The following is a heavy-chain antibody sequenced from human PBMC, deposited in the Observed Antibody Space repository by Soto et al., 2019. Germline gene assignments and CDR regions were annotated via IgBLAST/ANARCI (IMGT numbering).Heavy chain of an antibody. CDR1: GYTFTSYA. V-gene: IGHV1-3*01. CDR3: ARDIVARIAAGLYGMDV. CDR2: INAGNGNT. D-gene: IGHD6-25*01. J-gene: IGHJ6*02. Sequence: VASVKVSCKASGYTFTSYAMHWVRQAPGQRLEWMGWINAGNGNTKYSQKFQGRVTITRDTSASTAYMELSSLRSEDTAVYYCARDIVARIAAGLYGMDVWGQGTTVTVSS.